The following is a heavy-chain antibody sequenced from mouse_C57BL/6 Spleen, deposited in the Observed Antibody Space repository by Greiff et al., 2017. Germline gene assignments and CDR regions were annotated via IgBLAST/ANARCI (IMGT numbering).Heavy chain of an antibody. CDR3: ARDEYLFAY. J-gene: IGHJ3*01. D-gene: IGHD5-2*01. CDR2: ISYDGSN. Sequence: EVKLLESGPGLVKPSPSLSLTCSVTGYSFTSGYFWNWIRQFPGNILEWMGYISYDGSNNYNPSLKNRNSITRDTSKNQFFLKLNSVTTEDTATYYGARDEYLFAYWGQGTLVTVSA. CDR1: GYSFTSGYF. V-gene: IGHV3-6*01.